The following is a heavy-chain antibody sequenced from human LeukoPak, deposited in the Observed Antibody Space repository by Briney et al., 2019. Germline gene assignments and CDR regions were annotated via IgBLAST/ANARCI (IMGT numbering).Heavy chain of an antibody. J-gene: IGHJ4*02. CDR3: ATDQIY. Sequence: GGSLRLSCTGSGFTFSDHFMTWIRQAPGKGLEWVSSISSAARSLHYTDSVKGRFTISRDNAKNSLYLEMSSLRVEDTAVYYCATDQIYWGQGTLVTVSS. CDR2: ISSAARSL. V-gene: IGHV3-11*01. CDR1: GFTFSDHF.